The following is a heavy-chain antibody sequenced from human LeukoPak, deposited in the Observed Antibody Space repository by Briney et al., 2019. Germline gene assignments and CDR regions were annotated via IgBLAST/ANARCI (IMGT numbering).Heavy chain of an antibody. CDR1: GYSISSGYY. V-gene: IGHV4-38-2*02. Sequence: TSETLSLTCTVSGYSISSGYYWGWIRQPPGKGLEWTGSIDHSGSTYYNPSLKSRITISVDTSKNQFSLKLSSVTAADTAVYYCASNYYDSSGYAGVVGYWGQGTLVTVSS. CDR2: IDHSGST. D-gene: IGHD3-22*01. J-gene: IGHJ4*02. CDR3: ASNYYDSSGYAGVVGY.